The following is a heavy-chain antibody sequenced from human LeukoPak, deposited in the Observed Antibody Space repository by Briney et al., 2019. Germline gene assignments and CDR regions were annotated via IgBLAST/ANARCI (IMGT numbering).Heavy chain of an antibody. V-gene: IGHV1-46*01. CDR1: GYTSTDYT. CDR2: FSLTGTTT. J-gene: IGHJ4*02. Sequence: ASVKLSRTASGYTSTDYTTHSGRQVPGQRLEWMGIFSLTGTTTAYPPALQGRVTFPRATSTSTSSMQLSILTSVDTAVYFCARESGGRTGGKTFDYWGQGTLVTVSS. D-gene: IGHD1-26*01. CDR3: ARESGGRTGGKTFDY.